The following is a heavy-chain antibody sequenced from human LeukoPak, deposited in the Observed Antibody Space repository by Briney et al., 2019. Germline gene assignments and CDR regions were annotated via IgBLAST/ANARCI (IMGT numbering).Heavy chain of an antibody. CDR3: ARSLFDYDILTGHDY. CDR1: GYSSTTYW. D-gene: IGHD3-9*01. CDR2: IDPSDSYT. Sequence: GEALRISCKGSGYSSTTYWINWVRQMSGKGLEWMGTIDPSDSYTKYSPTFQGHVTISADKSISTAYLQWSGLKASDTAVYYCARSLFDYDILTGHDYWGQGALVTVSS. V-gene: IGHV5-10-1*01. J-gene: IGHJ4*02.